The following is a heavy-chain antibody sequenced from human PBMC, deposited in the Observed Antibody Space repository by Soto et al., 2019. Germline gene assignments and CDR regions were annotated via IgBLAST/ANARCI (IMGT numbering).Heavy chain of an antibody. CDR3: AKDGLPTSALLAYFDL. V-gene: IGHV3-23*01. Sequence: GGSLRLSCAASGFTFSSYAMSWVRQAPGKGLEWVSAISGSGGSTYYADSVKGRFTISRDNSKNTLYLQMNSLRAEDTAVYYCAKDGLPTSALLAYFDLWGRGTLVTVSS. CDR1: GFTFSSYA. CDR2: ISGSGGST. J-gene: IGHJ2*01.